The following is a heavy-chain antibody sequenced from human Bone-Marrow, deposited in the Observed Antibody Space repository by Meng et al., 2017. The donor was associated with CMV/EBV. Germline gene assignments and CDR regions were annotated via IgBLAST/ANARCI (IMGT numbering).Heavy chain of an antibody. D-gene: IGHD2-8*01. CDR1: GYRFTSYW. V-gene: IGHV5-51*01. CDR2: IYPGDSDT. Sequence: KVSCKGSGYRFTSYWIGWVRQMPGKGLEWMGIIYPGDSDTRYSPSFQGQVTISADKSISTAYLQWSSMKASDTAMYSCASHLGNNGVYYGMDVWGQGTTVTGAS. CDR3: ASHLGNNGVYYGMDV. J-gene: IGHJ6*01.